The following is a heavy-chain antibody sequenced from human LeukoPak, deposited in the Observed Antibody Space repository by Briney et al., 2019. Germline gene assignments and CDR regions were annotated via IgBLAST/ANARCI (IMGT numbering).Heavy chain of an antibody. CDR2: ISYDGSNK. Sequence: PGGSLRLSCAASGFTLRSYGMHWVRQAPGKGLEWVAVISYDGSNKYYADSVKGRFTISRDNSKNTLYLQMNSLRAEDTAVYYCAKGDVRGIIISYWGQGTLVTVSS. CDR1: GFTLRSYG. V-gene: IGHV3-30*18. J-gene: IGHJ4*02. D-gene: IGHD3-10*01. CDR3: AKGDVRGIIISY.